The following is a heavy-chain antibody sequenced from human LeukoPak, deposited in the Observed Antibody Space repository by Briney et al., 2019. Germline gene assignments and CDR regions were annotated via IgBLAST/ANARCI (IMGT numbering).Heavy chain of an antibody. V-gene: IGHV4-39*07. CDR1: GGSISSSSYY. Sequence: SETLSLTCNVSGGSISSSSYYWGWIRQPPGKGLEWIGSMYYSGSTYYNPSLKSRVTISVDTSKNQFSLKLSSVTAADTAVYYCARASVTYYYYYYMDVWGKGTTVTVSS. J-gene: IGHJ6*03. CDR3: ARASVTYYYYYYMDV. D-gene: IGHD4-11*01. CDR2: MYYSGST.